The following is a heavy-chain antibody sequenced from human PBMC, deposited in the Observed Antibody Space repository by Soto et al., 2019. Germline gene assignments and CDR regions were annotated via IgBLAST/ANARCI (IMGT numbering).Heavy chain of an antibody. Sequence: ASVKVSCKGSGYSFTSYWIGWVRQMPGKGLEWMGIIYPGDSDTRYSPSFQGQVTISADKSISTAYLQWSSLKASDTAMYYCARPSSDQAGELDYWGQGTLVTVSS. CDR3: ARPSSDQAGELDY. J-gene: IGHJ4*02. CDR2: IYPGDSDT. CDR1: GYSFTSYW. D-gene: IGHD6-19*01. V-gene: IGHV5-51*01.